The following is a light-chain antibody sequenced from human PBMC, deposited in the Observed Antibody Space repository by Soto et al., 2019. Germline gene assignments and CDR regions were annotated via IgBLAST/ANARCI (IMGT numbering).Light chain of an antibody. J-gene: IGKJ5*01. Sequence: DILLTQSPSTLSLAPGERAPLSCRASQSVSSYLAWYQQKPGQAPRLLIYDASNRATGIPARFSGSGSGTEFTLTISSLQSEDFEIYYCQQYNNWPITFGQGTRLEIK. CDR2: DAS. CDR3: QQYNNWPIT. CDR1: QSVSSY. V-gene: IGKV3D-15*01.